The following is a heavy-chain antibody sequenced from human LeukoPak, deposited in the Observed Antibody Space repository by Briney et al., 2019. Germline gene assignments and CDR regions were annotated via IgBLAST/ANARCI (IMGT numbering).Heavy chain of an antibody. J-gene: IGHJ5*02. CDR3: AKSAGREWFGEFVWFDP. Sequence: GGSLRLSCEASGFTFNNYAMNWVRQAPGKGLEWVSVESGSGVSTYYADSVKGRFTISRDSFKNTLYLQMNSLRVEDTAVYFCAKSAGREWFGEFVWFDPWGQGTLVTVSS. V-gene: IGHV3-23*01. CDR1: GFTFNNYA. D-gene: IGHD3-10*01. CDR2: ESGSGVST.